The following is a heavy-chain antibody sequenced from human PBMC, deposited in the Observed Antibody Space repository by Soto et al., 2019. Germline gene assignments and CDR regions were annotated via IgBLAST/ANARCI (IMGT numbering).Heavy chain of an antibody. J-gene: IGHJ5*02. Sequence: QVQVVESGGGLVKPGGSLRLSCAASGFNFSDYYMTWIRRVPGKGLEWVSHISASSEDTKYADSLRGRFTISRDNSKNTLYLQMDNLRDEDTALYYCAREVGAPSGWLDPWGQGTQVTVSS. V-gene: IGHV3-11*05. CDR1: GFNFSDYY. CDR3: AREVGAPSGWLDP. CDR2: ISASSEDT. D-gene: IGHD1-26*01.